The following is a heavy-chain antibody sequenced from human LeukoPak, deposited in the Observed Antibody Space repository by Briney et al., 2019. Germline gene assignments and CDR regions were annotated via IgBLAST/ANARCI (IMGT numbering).Heavy chain of an antibody. Sequence: GSLRLSCAASGFTFSSYWMHWVRQAPGKGLVWVSRINSDGSSTSYADSVKGRFTISRDNAKNTLYLQMNSLRAEDTAVYYCASGSGYTAFDIWGQGTMVTVSS. CDR1: GFTFSSYW. CDR3: ASGSGYTAFDI. J-gene: IGHJ3*02. D-gene: IGHD5-12*01. V-gene: IGHV3-74*01. CDR2: INSDGSST.